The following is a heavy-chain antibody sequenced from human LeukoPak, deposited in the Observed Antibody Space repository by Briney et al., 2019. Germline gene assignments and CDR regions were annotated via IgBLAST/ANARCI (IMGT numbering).Heavy chain of an antibody. CDR2: IIPTFGTA. Sequence: ASVKVSCKASGGTFSSYAISWVRQAPGQGLEWMGRIIPTFGTANYAQKFQGRVTITTDESTSTDYMELSSLRSEDTAVYYCARGPVAAAGTRFADYWGQGTLVTVSS. J-gene: IGHJ4*02. D-gene: IGHD6-13*01. CDR3: ARGPVAAAGTRFADY. V-gene: IGHV1-69*05. CDR1: GGTFSSYA.